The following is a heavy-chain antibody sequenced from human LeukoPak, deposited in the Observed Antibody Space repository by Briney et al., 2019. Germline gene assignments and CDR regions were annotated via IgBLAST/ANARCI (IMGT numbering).Heavy chain of an antibody. CDR3: TTWGLMYYYVPFDY. J-gene: IGHJ4*02. CDR2: IKSKTDGGTT. CDR1: GFTFSNAW. D-gene: IGHD3-10*02. Sequence: PGGSLRLSCAASGFTFSNAWMSWVRQAPGKGLEWVGRIKSKTDGGTTDYAAPVKGRFTISRDDSKNTLYLQMNSLKTEDTAVYYCTTWGLMYYYVPFDYWGQGTLVTVSS. V-gene: IGHV3-15*01.